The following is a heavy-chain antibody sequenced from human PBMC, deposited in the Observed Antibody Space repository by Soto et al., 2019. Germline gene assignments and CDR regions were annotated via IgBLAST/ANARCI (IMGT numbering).Heavy chain of an antibody. CDR3: ARGSVVVPAAIQARRYYFDY. V-gene: IGHV4-31*03. J-gene: IGHJ4*02. CDR1: GGSISSGGYY. CDR2: IYYSGST. Sequence: SETLSLTCTVSGGSISSGGYYWSWIRQHPGKGLEWIGYIYYSGSTYYNPSLKSRVTISVDTSKNQFSLKLSSVTAADTAVYYCARGSVVVPAAIQARRYYFDYWGQGTLVTVSS. D-gene: IGHD2-2*01.